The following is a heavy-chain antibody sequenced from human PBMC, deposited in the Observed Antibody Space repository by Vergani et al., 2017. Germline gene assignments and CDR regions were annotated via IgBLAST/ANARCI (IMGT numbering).Heavy chain of an antibody. CDR2: ISGSGGST. D-gene: IGHD5-12*01. CDR1: GFTFNHSA. J-gene: IGHJ6*02. CDR3: AKANPRNSGYDYLYYYHAMDV. Sequence: EVQLLESGGDLVQPGGSLRLSCAASGFTFNHSAMNWVRQAPGNGLEWVSGISGSGGSTYYAGSVKGRFTISRDSSKNTLYLQMNSLSAGDTAVYYCAKANPRNSGYDYLYYYHAMDVWGQGTTVTVSS. V-gene: IGHV3-23*01.